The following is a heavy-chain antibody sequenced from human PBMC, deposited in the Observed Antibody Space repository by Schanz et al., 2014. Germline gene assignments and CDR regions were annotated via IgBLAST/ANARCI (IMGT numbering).Heavy chain of an antibody. V-gene: IGHV3-33*05. CDR1: GFNFANHA. D-gene: IGHD3-22*01. CDR2: ISSDGSKK. J-gene: IGHJ4*02. CDR3: AKDAAYYDSVIFPDH. Sequence: QVQLVESGGGVVQPERSLRLSCAASGFNFANHAIHWVRQGQGNGLQWVAVISSDGSKKLYADSVKARFTISRDNSKNTLYLQMNSLRAEDTAIYFCAKDAAYYDSVIFPDHWGQGTLVTVAS.